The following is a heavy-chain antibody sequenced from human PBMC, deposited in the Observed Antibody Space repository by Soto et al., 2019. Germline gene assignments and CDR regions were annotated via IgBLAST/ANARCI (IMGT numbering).Heavy chain of an antibody. CDR3: AGAYYFDSSGYYLPFDL. CDR2: IYPDDSDT. Sequence: PGESLKISCKHSGFNFPTFWIAWVRQMPGKGLEWMGTIYPDDSDTRYSPSFQGQVTISADKSINTAYLLWSSLKASDTAMYYCAGAYYFDSSGYYLPFDLWGQGTLVTVSS. V-gene: IGHV5-51*01. J-gene: IGHJ4*02. D-gene: IGHD3-22*01. CDR1: GFNFPTFW.